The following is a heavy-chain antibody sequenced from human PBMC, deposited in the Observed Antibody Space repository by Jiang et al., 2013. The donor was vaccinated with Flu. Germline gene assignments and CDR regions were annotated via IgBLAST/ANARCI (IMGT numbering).Heavy chain of an antibody. Sequence: QLLESGGGLVKPGGSLRLSCAASGFTFSSYSMNWVRQAPGKGLEWVSSISSSSSYIYYADSVKGRFTISRDNAKDSLYLQMNSLRAEDTAVYYCARDRRHYFDYWGQGTLVTVSS. CDR3: ARDRRHYFDY. CDR2: ISSSSSYI. D-gene: IGHD6-25*01. V-gene: IGHV3-21*01. CDR1: GFTFSSYS. J-gene: IGHJ4*02.